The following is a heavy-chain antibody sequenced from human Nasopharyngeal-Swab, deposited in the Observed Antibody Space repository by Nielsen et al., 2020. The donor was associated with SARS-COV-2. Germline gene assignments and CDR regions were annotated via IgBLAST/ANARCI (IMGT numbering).Heavy chain of an antibody. J-gene: IGHJ6*04. Sequence: WIRQPPGKGLEWIGEINHSGSTNYNPSLKSRVTISVDTSKNQFSLKLSSVTAADTAVYYCARSIAAAGNFPRIRVFPDVWGTGTTVTVSS. CDR2: INHSGST. D-gene: IGHD6-13*01. V-gene: IGHV4-34*01. CDR3: ARSIAAAGNFPRIRVFPDV.